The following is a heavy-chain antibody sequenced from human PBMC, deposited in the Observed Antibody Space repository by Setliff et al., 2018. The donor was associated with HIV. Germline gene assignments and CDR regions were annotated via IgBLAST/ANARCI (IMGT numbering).Heavy chain of an antibody. CDR2: THASGTT. V-gene: IGHV4-4*07. J-gene: IGHJ5*02. Sequence: SETLSLTCTVSGGSISGDFWTWIRQPAGEGLEWIGRTHASGTTQYNPSLEDRVTMSVDTSNNQFSLSLRSVTAADTAIYYCARSIHGGGSEPFDTWGQGILVTVSS. CDR1: GGSISGDF. D-gene: IGHD3-10*01. CDR3: ARSIHGGGSEPFDT.